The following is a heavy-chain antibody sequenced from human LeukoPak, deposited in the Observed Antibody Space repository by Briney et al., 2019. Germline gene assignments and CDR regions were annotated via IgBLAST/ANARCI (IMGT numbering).Heavy chain of an antibody. CDR2: MNPNSGNT. Sequence: ASVKVSCKASGYTFTSYDINWVRQATGQGLELMGWMNPNSGNTGYAQKFQGRVTMTRNTSISTAYMELSSLRSEDTAVYYCARVREVTFGGVILYYFDYWGQGTLVTVSS. V-gene: IGHV1-8*01. J-gene: IGHJ4*02. CDR3: ARVREVTFGGVILYYFDY. CDR1: GYTFTSYD. D-gene: IGHD3-16*02.